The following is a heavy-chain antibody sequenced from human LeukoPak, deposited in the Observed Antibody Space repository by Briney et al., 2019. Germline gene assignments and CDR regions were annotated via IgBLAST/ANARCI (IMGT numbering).Heavy chain of an antibody. D-gene: IGHD6-19*01. CDR2: IYTSGST. CDR1: GGSISSYY. V-gene: IGHV4-4*07. J-gene: IGHJ4*02. CDR3: ASLGYSSGWYDDY. Sequence: SETLSLTCTVSGGSISSYYWSWIRQPAGKGLEWIGRIYTSGSTNYNPSLKSRVTMSVDMSKNQFSLELSSVTAADTAVYYCASLGYSSGWYDDYWGQGTLVTVSS.